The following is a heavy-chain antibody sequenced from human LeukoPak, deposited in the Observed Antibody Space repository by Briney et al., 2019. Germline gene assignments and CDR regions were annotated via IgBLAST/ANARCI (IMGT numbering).Heavy chain of an antibody. CDR1: GGSISSYY. J-gene: IGHJ5*01. CDR3: ARDEYGDFQGFDF. V-gene: IGHV4-59*13. CDR2: IHSRGTT. Sequence: KPSETLSLTCTVSGGSISSYYWSWLRQPPGKGLEWLGNIHSRGTTNYNPSLKSRVTLSLDTSKSQFALKVTSVTAADTAVYYCARDEYGDFQGFDFWGXXTRVTVSS. D-gene: IGHD4-17*01.